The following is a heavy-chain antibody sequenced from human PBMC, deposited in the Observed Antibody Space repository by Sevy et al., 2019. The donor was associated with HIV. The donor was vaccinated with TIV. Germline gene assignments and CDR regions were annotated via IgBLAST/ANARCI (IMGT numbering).Heavy chain of an antibody. D-gene: IGHD6-13*01. CDR1: GGSISSYY. Sequence: SETLSLTCTVSGGSISSYYWSWIRQPPGKGLEWIGYIYYSGSTNYNPSLKSRVTISADTSKNQFSLKLSSVTAADTAVYYCARGGYSSSWIYYYYYYGMDVWGQGTTVTVSS. J-gene: IGHJ6*02. CDR2: IYYSGST. V-gene: IGHV4-59*01. CDR3: ARGGYSSSWIYYYYYYGMDV.